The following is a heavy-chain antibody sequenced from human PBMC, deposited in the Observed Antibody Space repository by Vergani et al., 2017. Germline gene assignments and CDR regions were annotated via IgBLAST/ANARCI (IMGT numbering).Heavy chain of an antibody. D-gene: IGHD6-19*01. J-gene: IGHJ5*02. CDR3: ARGRGAKIGDSSGWS. CDR1: GYTFTSYG. Sequence: QVQLVQSGTEVKKPGASVTVSCKASGYTFTSYGISWVRQAPGQGLEWMGWISAYNGNTNYAQKHQGRVTMTTDTSTSTAYMELRSLRSDDTAVYDCARGRGAKIGDSSGWSWGQGTLVTVSS. CDR2: ISAYNGNT. V-gene: IGHV1-18*01.